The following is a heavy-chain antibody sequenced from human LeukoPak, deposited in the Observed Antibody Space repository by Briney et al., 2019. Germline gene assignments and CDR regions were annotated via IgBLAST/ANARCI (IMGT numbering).Heavy chain of an antibody. CDR3: ARAYYYGSGSYAFGI. V-gene: IGHV4-59*01. D-gene: IGHD3-10*01. CDR1: GGSISSYY. CDR2: IYYSGST. J-gene: IGHJ3*02. Sequence: SETLSLTCTVSGGSISSYYWSWIRQPPGKGLEWIGYIYYSGSTNYNPSLKSRVTISVDTSKNQFSLKLSSVTAADTAVYYCARAYYYGSGSYAFGIWGQGTMVTVSS.